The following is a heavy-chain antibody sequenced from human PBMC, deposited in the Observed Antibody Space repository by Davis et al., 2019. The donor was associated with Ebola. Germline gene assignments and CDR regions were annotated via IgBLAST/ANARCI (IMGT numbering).Heavy chain of an antibody. Sequence: ETLSLTCTVSGGSISSYYWSWIRQPPGKALEWLAHIFSNDEKSYSTSLKSRLTISKDTSKSQVVLTMTNIDPVDTATYYCARTGAMYYYDSSGYYSAYYFDYWGQGTLVTVSS. CDR2: IFSNDEK. V-gene: IGHV2-26*01. D-gene: IGHD3-22*01. CDR1: GGSISSYYW. CDR3: ARTGAMYYYDSSGYYSAYYFDY. J-gene: IGHJ4*02.